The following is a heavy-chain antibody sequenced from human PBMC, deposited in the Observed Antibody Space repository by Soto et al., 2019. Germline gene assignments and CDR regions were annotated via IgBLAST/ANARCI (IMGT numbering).Heavy chain of an antibody. V-gene: IGHV4-61*08. Sequence: SETLSLTCTVSGGSISSGGYYWSWIRQHPGKGLQYIGYISYSGSTNYNPSLKSRVTISVDTSNNQFSLRLSSVTAADTAVYYCARDVGLQHDTGYYDFWSGKNNWFDPWGQGTLVTVSS. CDR3: ARDVGLQHDTGYYDFWSGKNNWFDP. D-gene: IGHD3-3*01. CDR2: ISYSGST. J-gene: IGHJ5*02. CDR1: GGSISSGGYY.